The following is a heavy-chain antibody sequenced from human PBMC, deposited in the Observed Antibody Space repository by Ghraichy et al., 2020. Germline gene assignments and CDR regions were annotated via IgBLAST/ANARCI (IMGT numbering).Heavy chain of an antibody. V-gene: IGHV3-23*01. CDR1: GFTFSRYA. Sequence: GGSLRLSCAASGFTFSRYAMSWVRQAPGKGLEWVSAISGSGLSTFHADSVKGRFTISRDNSKDMLYLQMNSLRAEDTALYYCARISGSSTSCCSDYWGQGTVVTVAS. D-gene: IGHD2-2*01. CDR3: ARISGSSTSCCSDY. J-gene: IGHJ4*02. CDR2: ISGSGLST.